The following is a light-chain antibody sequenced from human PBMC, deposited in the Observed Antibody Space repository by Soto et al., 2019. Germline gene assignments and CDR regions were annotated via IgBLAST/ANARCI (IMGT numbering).Light chain of an antibody. CDR2: EDS. CDR3: NSYTDTDTFWV. J-gene: IGLJ3*02. Sequence: QSALTQPASVSGSPGQSITISCTGTRSDIGRYNHVSWYQQHSGKVPKVIIYEDSNRPSGVSDRFSGSKSGNTASLTISGLQPEDEADYYCNSYTDTDTFWVFGGGTKLTVL. V-gene: IGLV2-14*01. CDR1: RSDIGRYNH.